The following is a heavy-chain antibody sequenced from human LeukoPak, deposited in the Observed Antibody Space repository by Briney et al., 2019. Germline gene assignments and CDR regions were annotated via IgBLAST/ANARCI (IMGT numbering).Heavy chain of an antibody. Sequence: PSQTLSLTRTVSGGSNTNGSYYWSWVPEPAGKGLEWIGRIYATGRIYTSGSTSYTPSLKSRVTISIDTTKNQFSLKLSSVTAADTAIYYCARDIYPFGLEPWGQGTLATVSS. CDR3: ARDIYPFGLEP. CDR2: IYTSGST. CDR1: GGSNTNGSYY. D-gene: IGHD3-10*01. J-gene: IGHJ5*02. V-gene: IGHV4-61*02.